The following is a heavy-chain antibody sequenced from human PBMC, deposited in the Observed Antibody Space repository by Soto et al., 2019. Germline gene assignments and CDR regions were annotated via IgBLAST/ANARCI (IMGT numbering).Heavy chain of an antibody. CDR3: AALLDDSGYDMDV. V-gene: IGHV3-33*01. Sequence: QVQLVESGGGVVQPGRSLRLSCAASGFTFSSYGMHWVRQAPGKGLEWVAVIWYDGSNKYYADSVKGRFTISRDNSKNSLYLQMNSLRAEDTAVYYCAALLDDSGYDMDVWGKGSTVTVSS. D-gene: IGHD3-22*01. CDR1: GFTFSSYG. J-gene: IGHJ6*03. CDR2: IWYDGSNK.